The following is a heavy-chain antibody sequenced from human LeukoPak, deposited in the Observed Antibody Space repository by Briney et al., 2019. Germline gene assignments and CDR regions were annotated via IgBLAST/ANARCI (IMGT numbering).Heavy chain of an antibody. CDR1: GFTFSSYA. V-gene: IGHV3-30-3*01. CDR3: ARGARASMVRGLIINNYYTMDV. CDR2: TSYDGSNK. D-gene: IGHD3-10*01. Sequence: GRSLRLSCAASGFTFSSYAMHWVRQAPGEGLEWVAVTSYDGSNKYYAESVKGRFIISRDNSKNTLYLQMNTLRAEDTAVYFCARGARASMVRGLIINNYYTMDVWGQGTTVTVSS. J-gene: IGHJ6*01.